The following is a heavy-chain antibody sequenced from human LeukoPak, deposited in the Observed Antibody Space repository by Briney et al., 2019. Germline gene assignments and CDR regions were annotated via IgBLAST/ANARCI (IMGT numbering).Heavy chain of an antibody. D-gene: IGHD3-10*01. CDR2: IYYSGST. Sequence: SGTLSLTCAVSGGSISSSNWWSWVRQPPEKGLEWIGEIYYSGSTNYNPSLKSRVTISVDNSKNQFSLKLSSVTAADTAVYFSARSYGSGSYDYWGQGTLDTVSS. CDR1: GGSISSSNW. V-gene: IGHV4-4*02. J-gene: IGHJ4*02. CDR3: ARSYGSGSYDY.